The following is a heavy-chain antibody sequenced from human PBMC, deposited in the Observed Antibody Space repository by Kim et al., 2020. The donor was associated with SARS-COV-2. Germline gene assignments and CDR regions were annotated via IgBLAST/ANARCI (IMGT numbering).Heavy chain of an antibody. J-gene: IGHJ4*02. CDR3: TYLPTRLGPLDY. V-gene: IGHV3-15*01. Sequence: DYAAPVKVRITISREHSNNTLYLQMTSLKAEDTAVYYCTYLPTRLGPLDYWGQRTLVTVSS. D-gene: IGHD3-9*01.